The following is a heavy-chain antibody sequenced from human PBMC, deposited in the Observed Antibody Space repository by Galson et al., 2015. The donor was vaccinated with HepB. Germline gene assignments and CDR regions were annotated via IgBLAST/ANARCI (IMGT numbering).Heavy chain of an antibody. CDR1: GGSISSSNYY. CDR2: IYYSGNT. D-gene: IGHD4-17*01. CDR3: ARHPSMTTVTFDY. J-gene: IGHJ4*02. V-gene: IGHV4-39*01. Sequence: ETLSLTCTVSGGSISSSNYYWGWIRQPPGKGLEWIGSIYYSGNTYYNPSLKSRVTISVDTSKNQFSLNLSSVTAADTAVYYCARHPSMTTVTFDYWGQGTLVTVSS.